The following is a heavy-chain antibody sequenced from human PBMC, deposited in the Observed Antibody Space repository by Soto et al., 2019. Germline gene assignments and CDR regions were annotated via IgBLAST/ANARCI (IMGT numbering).Heavy chain of an antibody. Sequence: EVPLLESGGGLVQPGGSLRLSCAASGFTFDNFAMNWVRQAPGKGLEWVSTVSATGTYYADSVKGRFTISRDNSKKTLYLEMNSLRAEDTAVYYCAKDGNYYDRSGYNPFDCWGQGTLVTVSS. CDR1: GFTFDNFA. V-gene: IGHV3-23*01. J-gene: IGHJ4*02. D-gene: IGHD3-22*01. CDR3: AKDGNYYDRSGYNPFDC. CDR2: VSATGT.